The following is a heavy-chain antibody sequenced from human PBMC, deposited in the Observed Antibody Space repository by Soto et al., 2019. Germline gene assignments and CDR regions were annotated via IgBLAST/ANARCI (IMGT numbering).Heavy chain of an antibody. CDR1: GGSISSYY. V-gene: IGHV4-59*01. D-gene: IGHD3-10*02. Sequence: QVQLQESGPGLVKPSETLSLTCTVSGGSISSYYWSWIRQPPGKGLEWIGFIFYSGSTSYNPSLKSRFTISIDTSEYQFSLKLNSVTAADTAVYYCASMIGDPVLSFDSWGQGTLVAVSS. CDR3: ASMIGDPVLSFDS. J-gene: IGHJ5*01. CDR2: IFYSGST.